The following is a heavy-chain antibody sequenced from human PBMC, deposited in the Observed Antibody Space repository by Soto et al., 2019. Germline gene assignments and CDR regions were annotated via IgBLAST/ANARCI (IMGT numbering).Heavy chain of an antibody. CDR3: AGQTFTIAAASYGRSNWFDP. Sequence: SETLSLTCSASGGSITSSSHFWGWVRQPPGKGLDWIGTIYFTGNTYYTPSLKSRLTMSIDTSKNEFSLRLNSVTAADTAVYYCAGQTFTIAAASYGRSNWFDPWGPGTLVTVSS. J-gene: IGHJ5*02. CDR2: IYFTGNT. D-gene: IGHD6-25*01. CDR1: GGSITSSSHF. V-gene: IGHV4-39*01.